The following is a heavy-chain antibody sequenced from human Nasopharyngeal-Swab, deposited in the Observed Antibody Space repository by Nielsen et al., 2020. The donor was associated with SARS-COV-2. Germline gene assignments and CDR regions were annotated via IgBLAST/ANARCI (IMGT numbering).Heavy chain of an antibody. CDR2: ISGSGGST. D-gene: IGHD3-10*01. J-gene: IGHJ4*02. V-gene: IGHV3-23*01. CDR1: GFTFSSYA. CDR3: AKRGFGSGSYYVFDY. Sequence: LTCAASGFTFSSYAMSWVRQAPGKGLEWVSAISGSGGSTYYADSVKGRFTISRDNSKNTLYLQMNSLRAEDTAVYYCAKRGFGSGSYYVFDYWGQGTLVTVSS.